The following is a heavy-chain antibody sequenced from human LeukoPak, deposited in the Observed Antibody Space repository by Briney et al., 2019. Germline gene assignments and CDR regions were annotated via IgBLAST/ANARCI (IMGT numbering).Heavy chain of an antibody. Sequence: TGGSLRLSCAASGFTFSSYWMHWVRQAPGKGLVWVSRINSDGSSTSYADSVKGRFTISRDNAKNTLYLQMNSLRAEDTAVYHCAKDIAMSDTGDWYFDLWGRGTLVTVSS. V-gene: IGHV3-74*01. J-gene: IGHJ2*01. CDR1: GFTFSSYW. CDR2: INSDGSST. D-gene: IGHD6-19*01. CDR3: AKDIAMSDTGDWYFDL.